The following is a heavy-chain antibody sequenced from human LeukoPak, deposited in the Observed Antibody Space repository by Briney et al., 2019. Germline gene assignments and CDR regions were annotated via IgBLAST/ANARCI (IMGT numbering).Heavy chain of an antibody. J-gene: IGHJ4*02. Sequence: GGSLRLSCAASGFTFSSYWMSWVRQAPGKGLEWVANIKQDGSEKYYVDSVKGRFTISRDNAKNSLYLQMNSLRAEDTAVYYCARRGRGALDYYFDYWGQGTLVTVSS. CDR1: GFTFSSYW. CDR3: ARRGRGALDYYFDY. V-gene: IGHV3-7*01. CDR2: IKQDGSEK. D-gene: IGHD3-10*01.